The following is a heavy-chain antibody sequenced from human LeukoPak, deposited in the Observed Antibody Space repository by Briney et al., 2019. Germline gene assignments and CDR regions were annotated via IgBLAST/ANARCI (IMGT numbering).Heavy chain of an antibody. CDR3: AKGISGYSSGWSLYYYMDV. CDR1: GFTFDDYA. D-gene: IGHD6-19*01. V-gene: IGHV3-43D*04. CDR2: ISWDGGST. Sequence: PGGSLRLSCAASGFTFDDYAMHWVRQAPGKGLEWVSLISWDGGSTYYADSVKGRFTISRDNSKNSLYLQMNSLRAEDTALYYCAKGISGYSSGWSLYYYMDVWGKGTTVTVSS. J-gene: IGHJ6*03.